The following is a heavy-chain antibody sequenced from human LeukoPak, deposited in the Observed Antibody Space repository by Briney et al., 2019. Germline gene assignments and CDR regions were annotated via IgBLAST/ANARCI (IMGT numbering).Heavy chain of an antibody. CDR2: IYTSGST. CDR1: GGSISSYY. V-gene: IGHV4-4*07. D-gene: IGHD3-22*01. CDR3: ARDGYYDSSGYYVDAFDI. Sequence: SETLSLTCTVSGGSISSYYWSWIRQPAGKGLEWIGRIYTSGSTNYNPSLKSRVTMSVDTSKNQFSLKLSSVTAADTAVYYCARDGYYDSSGYYVDAFDIWGQGTMVTVSS. J-gene: IGHJ3*02.